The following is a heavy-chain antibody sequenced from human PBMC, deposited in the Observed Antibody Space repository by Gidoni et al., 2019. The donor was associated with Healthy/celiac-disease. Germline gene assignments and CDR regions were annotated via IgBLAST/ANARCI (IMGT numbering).Heavy chain of an antibody. CDR3: ARVDTIDYFDY. J-gene: IGHJ4*02. CDR1: GGSISSSSYY. V-gene: IGHV4-39*01. D-gene: IGHD5-18*01. CDR2: IYYSGST. Sequence: QLQLQESGPGLVKPSETLSLTCTVSGGSISSSSYYWGWIRQPPGKGLEWIGSIYYSGSTYYNPSLKSRVTISVDTSKNQFSLKLSSVTAADTAVYYCARVDTIDYFDYWGQGTLVTVSS.